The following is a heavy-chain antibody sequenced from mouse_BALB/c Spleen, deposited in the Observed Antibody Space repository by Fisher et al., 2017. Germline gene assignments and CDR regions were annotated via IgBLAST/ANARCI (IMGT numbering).Heavy chain of an antibody. D-gene: IGHD1-1*01. V-gene: IGHV1-69*02. J-gene: IGHJ1*01. Sequence: KFKGKAILTVDKSSSTAYMQLSSLTSEDSAVYYCARGVTTGGYFDVWGAGTTVTVSS. CDR3: ARGVTTGGYFDV.